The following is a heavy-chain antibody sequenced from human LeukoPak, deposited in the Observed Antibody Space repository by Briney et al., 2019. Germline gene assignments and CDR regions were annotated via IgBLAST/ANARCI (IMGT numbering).Heavy chain of an antibody. J-gene: IGHJ5*02. D-gene: IGHD6-6*01. Sequence: GGSLRLSCAASGFTFSSYSMNWVRQAPGKGLEWVSSISSSSYIYYADSVKGRFTISRDNAKNSLYLQMNSLRAEDTAVYYCARLNTLPYSSSSGWFDPWGQGTLVTVSS. CDR1: GFTFSSYS. CDR3: ARLNTLPYSSSSGWFDP. CDR2: ISSSSYI. V-gene: IGHV3-21*01.